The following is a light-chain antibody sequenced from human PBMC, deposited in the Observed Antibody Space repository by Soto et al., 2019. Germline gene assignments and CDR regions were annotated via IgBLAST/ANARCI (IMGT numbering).Light chain of an antibody. CDR2: WAS. V-gene: IGKV4-1*01. CDR3: QQYYSTPYT. J-gene: IGKJ2*01. Sequence: DIVMTQSPDSLAVSLGERATINCKSSQSVFYSSNNKNYLALYQQKPGQPPKLLIYWASTRESVVPDRFSGSGSGTDSTLTISSLQAEDVAVYYCQQYYSTPYTFGQGTKLEIK. CDR1: QSVFYSSNNKNY.